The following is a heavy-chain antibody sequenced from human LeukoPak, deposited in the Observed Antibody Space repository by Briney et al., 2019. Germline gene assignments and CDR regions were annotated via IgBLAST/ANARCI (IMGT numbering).Heavy chain of an antibody. CDR3: ARGSPPRRNYDSRGYYSYYFDY. Sequence: ASVKVSCKASGYTFTGYYMHWVRQAPGQGLEWMGWINPNSGGTNYAQKFRGRVTMTTDTSTSTVYMELRSLRSDDTAVYYCARGSPPRRNYDSRGYYSYYFDYWGQGTLVTVSS. J-gene: IGHJ4*02. V-gene: IGHV1-2*02. CDR2: INPNSGGT. CDR1: GYTFTGYY. D-gene: IGHD3-22*01.